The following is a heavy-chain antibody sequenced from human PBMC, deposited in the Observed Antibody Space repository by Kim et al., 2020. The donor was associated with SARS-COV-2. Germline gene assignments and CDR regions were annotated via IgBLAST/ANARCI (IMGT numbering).Heavy chain of an antibody. CDR1: GGSISSGTYY. J-gene: IGHJ4*02. D-gene: IGHD6-13*01. CDR3: TREPPAGIAAAGTGGGFDY. CDR2: IYSSGSS. V-gene: IGHV4-61*02. Sequence: SETLSLTCTVSGGSISSGTYYWSWIRQPAGKGLEWIGRIYSSGSSYYNPSLKSRVTMSVDTSKNQFSLRLSSMTAADTAVYFCTREPPAGIAAAGTGGGFDYWGQGTLVTVSS.